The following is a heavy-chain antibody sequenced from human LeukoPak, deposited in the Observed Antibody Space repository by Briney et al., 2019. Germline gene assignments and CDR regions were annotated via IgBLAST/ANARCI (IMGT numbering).Heavy chain of an antibody. CDR2: ISPTGSTT. J-gene: IGHJ4*02. D-gene: IGHD3-16*02. Sequence: GGSLRLSCTASGFSFSGHWMHWARQLPGKGLVWVSRISPTGSTTSYADSVKGRFTISRDNAENSLYLQMNSLTVEDTALYYCAKDLIRDTGILIPGHWGQGTQVTVSS. CDR1: GFSFSGHW. CDR3: AKDLIRDTGILIPGH. V-gene: IGHV3-74*01.